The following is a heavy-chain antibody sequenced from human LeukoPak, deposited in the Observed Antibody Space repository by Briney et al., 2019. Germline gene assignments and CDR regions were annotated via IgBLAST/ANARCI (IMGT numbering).Heavy chain of an antibody. CDR2: ISSGSSYI. J-gene: IGHJ3*02. CDR3: ARPYCSSTSCYMGVGGAFDI. V-gene: IGHV3-21*01. CDR1: GFTFSSYS. D-gene: IGHD2-2*02. Sequence: GGSLRLSCAASGFTFSSYSMNWVRQAPGKGLEWVSSISSGSSYIYYADSVKGRFTISRDNAKNSLYLQMNSLRAEDTAVYYCARPYCSSTSCYMGVGGAFDIWGQGAMVTVSS.